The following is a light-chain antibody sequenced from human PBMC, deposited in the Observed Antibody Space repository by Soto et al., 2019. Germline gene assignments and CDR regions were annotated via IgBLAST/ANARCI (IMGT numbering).Light chain of an antibody. J-gene: IGKJ1*01. CDR1: QSVGTSF. CDR3: HHYGTAWT. V-gene: IGKV3-20*01. CDR2: GAS. Sequence: EIVLTQSPGPRSLSPGEKAPLSCRASQSVGTSFLAWYQQKPGQAPRLLISGASTRATGIPDRFSGSGSGTDFTLSISRLEPEDFAVYYCHHYGTAWTFGQGTKVEV.